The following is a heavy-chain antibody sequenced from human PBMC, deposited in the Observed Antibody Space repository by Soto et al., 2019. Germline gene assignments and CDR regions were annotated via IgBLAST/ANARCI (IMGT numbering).Heavy chain of an antibody. V-gene: IGHV1-69*06. CDR1: GGTFSSYA. J-gene: IGHJ6*02. Sequence: SVKVSCKASGGTFSSYAISWVRQAPGQGLEWMGGIIPIFGTANYAQKFQGRVTITADKSTSTAYMELSSLRSEDTAVYYWGSGHYYYYGMDVWGQGTTVTVSS. CDR3: GSGHYYYYGMDV. CDR2: IIPIFGTA.